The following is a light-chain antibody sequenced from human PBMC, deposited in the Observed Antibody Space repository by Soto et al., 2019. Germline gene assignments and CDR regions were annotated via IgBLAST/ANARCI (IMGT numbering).Light chain of an antibody. V-gene: IGKV1-5*03. CDR3: QRYNGNSLT. CDR1: QTISSW. CDR2: KAD. J-gene: IGKJ4*01. Sequence: DIQMTQSPSTLSASVGDRVTITCRASQTISSWLAWYQQKPGKAPKLLIYKADTLESGVPSRFSVSGFGTEFTHTISSLQPDDFATFYYQRYNGNSLTFGGGTKVEI.